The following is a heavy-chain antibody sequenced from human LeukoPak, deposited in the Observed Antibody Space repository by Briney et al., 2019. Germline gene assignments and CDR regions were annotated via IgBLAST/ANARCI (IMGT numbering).Heavy chain of an antibody. V-gene: IGHV3-43*02. D-gene: IGHD3-9*01. CDR1: GFTFDNYA. Sequence: GGSLRLSCAASGFTFDNYAMTWVRQAPGKGLEWVSSISGVGGGKYYVDSVKGRFTISRDNNNNSLYLQMNSLRTEDTALYYCAKDIQRHFDGLLVLGYYYYYGMDVWGQGTTVTVSS. J-gene: IGHJ6*02. CDR2: ISGVGGGK. CDR3: AKDIQRHFDGLLVLGYYYYYGMDV.